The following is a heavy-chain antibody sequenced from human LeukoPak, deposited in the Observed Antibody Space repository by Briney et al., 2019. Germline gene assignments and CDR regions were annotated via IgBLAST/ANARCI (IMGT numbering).Heavy chain of an antibody. CDR3: ARERLAVAGRGG. CDR2: INANSGGT. CDR1: VYTFTDYD. D-gene: IGHD6-13*01. Sequence: ASVRLSCKASVYTFTDYDIHWVRHAPGRGLEWVVRINANSGGTKYTQSFQGRVIMNRDTSISTVYMELTRLTSDDTAVYYCARERLAVAGRGGWGQGTLVTVPS. J-gene: IGHJ4*02. V-gene: IGHV1-2*06.